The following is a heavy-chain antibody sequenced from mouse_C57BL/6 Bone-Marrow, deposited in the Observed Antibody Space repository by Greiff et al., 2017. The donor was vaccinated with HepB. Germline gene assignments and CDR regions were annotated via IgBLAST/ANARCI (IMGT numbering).Heavy chain of an antibody. D-gene: IGHD1-1*02. CDR2: ISDGGSYT. CDR3: ARDEGGYGYAMDY. V-gene: IGHV5-4*01. J-gene: IGHJ4*01. Sequence: EVKVVESGGGLVKPGGSLKLSCAASGFTFSSYAMSWVRQTPEKRLEWVATISDGGSYTYYPDNVKGRFTISRDNAKNNLYLQMSHLKSEDTAMYYCARDEGGYGYAMDYWGQGTSVTVSS. CDR1: GFTFSSYA.